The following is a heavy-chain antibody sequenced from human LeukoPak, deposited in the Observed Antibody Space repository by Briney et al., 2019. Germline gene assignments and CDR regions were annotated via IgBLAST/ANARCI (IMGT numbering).Heavy chain of an antibody. J-gene: IGHJ1*01. CDR1: GFTFSSYG. CDR3: ARDLAVAGTSEYFQH. CDR2: IWYDGSNK. D-gene: IGHD6-19*01. Sequence: GRSLRLSCAASGFTFSSYGMHWVRQAPGKGLDWVAVIWYDGSNKYYADSVKGRFTISRDNSKNTLYLQMNSPRAEDTAVYYCARDLAVAGTSEYFQHWGQGTLVTVSS. V-gene: IGHV3-33*01.